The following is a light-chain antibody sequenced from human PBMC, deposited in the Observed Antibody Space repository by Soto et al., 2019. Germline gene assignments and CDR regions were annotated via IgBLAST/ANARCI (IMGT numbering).Light chain of an antibody. CDR2: GAS. Sequence: IVLTQSHDPLSLSPGERATLSCRASQSVSSSYLAWYQQKPGQAPRLLIYGASSRATGIPDRFSGSGSGTDFTLTISRLEPEDFAVYYCQQYGSSPWPVGQGGKVAI. V-gene: IGKV3-20*01. CDR3: QQYGSSPWP. CDR1: QSVSSSY. J-gene: IGKJ1*01.